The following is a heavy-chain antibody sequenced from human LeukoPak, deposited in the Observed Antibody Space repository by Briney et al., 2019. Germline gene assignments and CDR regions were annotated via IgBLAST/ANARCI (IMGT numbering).Heavy chain of an antibody. CDR1: GGSISSSSYY. CDR2: IYYSGST. CDR3: ARGVPDLRYFDWPTGAFDI. J-gene: IGHJ3*02. Sequence: SETLSLTCTVSGGSISSSSYYWGWIRQPPGKGLEWIGSIYYSGSTYYNPSLKSRVTISVDTSKNQFSLKLSSVTAADTAVFYCARGVPDLRYFDWPTGAFDIWGQGTLVTVSS. D-gene: IGHD3-9*01. V-gene: IGHV4-39*07.